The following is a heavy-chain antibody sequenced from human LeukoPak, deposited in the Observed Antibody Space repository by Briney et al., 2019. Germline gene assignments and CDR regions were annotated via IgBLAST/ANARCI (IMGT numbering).Heavy chain of an antibody. CDR2: INHSGST. Sequence: PSETLSLTCAVYGGSFSGYYWSWIRQPPGKGLEWIGEINHSGSTNYNPSLKSRVTISVDTSKNQFSLKLSSVTAADTAVYYCARRVVVPAAIRNWFDPWGQGTLVTVSS. CDR1: GGSFSGYY. V-gene: IGHV4-34*01. D-gene: IGHD2-2*01. CDR3: ARRVVVPAAIRNWFDP. J-gene: IGHJ5*02.